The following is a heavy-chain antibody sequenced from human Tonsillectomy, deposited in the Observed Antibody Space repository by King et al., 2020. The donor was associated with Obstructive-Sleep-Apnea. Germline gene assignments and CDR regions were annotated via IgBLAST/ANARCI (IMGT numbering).Heavy chain of an antibody. CDR1: GFTFSSYW. CDR3: ARAYFSGSYSFGY. Sequence: EQLVQSGGGLVQPGGSLRLYCAASGFTFSSYWMSWVRQAPGKGLEWVANIKQDGSEKYYVDSVKGRFTISRDNAKNSLYLQMNSLRAEDTAVYYCARAYFSGSYSFGYWGQGTLVTVSS. J-gene: IGHJ4*02. CDR2: IKQDGSEK. V-gene: IGHV3-7*01. D-gene: IGHD1-26*01.